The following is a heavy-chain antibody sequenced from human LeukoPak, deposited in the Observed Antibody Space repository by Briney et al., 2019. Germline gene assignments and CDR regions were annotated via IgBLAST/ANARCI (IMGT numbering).Heavy chain of an antibody. J-gene: IGHJ4*02. Sequence: RASQTLSLTCTVSGGSISTGSYYWSWIRQPAGKGVEWIGRIYISGSTNYNPSLKSRVTISISTSKNQFSLKLSSATAADTAVYYCARSPWDTALDYWGQGTLVTVSS. CDR2: IYISGST. D-gene: IGHD5-18*01. V-gene: IGHV4-61*02. CDR3: ARSPWDTALDY. CDR1: GGSISTGSYY.